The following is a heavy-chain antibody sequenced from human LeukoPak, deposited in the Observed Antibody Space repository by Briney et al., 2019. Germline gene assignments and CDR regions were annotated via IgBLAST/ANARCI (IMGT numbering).Heavy chain of an antibody. CDR2: ISSSSSNYI. CDR1: GFTFSSYS. V-gene: IGHV3-21*01. CDR3: ARDIINIAAAGTFWPY. D-gene: IGHD6-13*01. J-gene: IGHJ4*02. Sequence: GGSLRLSCAASGFTFSSYSMNWVRQAPGKGLEWVSSISSSSSNYIYYADSVKGRFTISRDNAKNSLYLQMNSLRAEDTAVYYCARDIINIAAAGTFWPYWGQGTLVTVSS.